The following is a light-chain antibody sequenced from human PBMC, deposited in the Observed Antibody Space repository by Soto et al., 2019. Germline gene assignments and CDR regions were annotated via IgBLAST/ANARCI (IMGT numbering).Light chain of an antibody. J-gene: IGLJ1*01. CDR3: GPWCRPVSAFLYV. Sequence: SITRTKSSSNIGNNYVSWYQQLPGTAPKLLIYDNNKRPSGIPDRFSGSKSGTSATLGITGLQTGDVHAYYGGPWCRPVSAFLYVLG. V-gene: IGLV1-51*01. CDR2: DNN. CDR1: SSNIGNNY.